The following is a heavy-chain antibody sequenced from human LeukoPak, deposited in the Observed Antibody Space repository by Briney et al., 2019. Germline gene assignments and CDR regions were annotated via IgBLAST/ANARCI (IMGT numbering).Heavy chain of an antibody. CDR2: ISSSGSTI. CDR1: GFTFSSYE. CDR3: AELGITMIGGV. V-gene: IGHV3-48*03. Sequence: GGSLRLSCAASGFTFSSYEMNGVRQAPGKGLEGVSYISSSGSTIYYADSVKGRFTISRDNAKSSLYLQMNSLRAEDTAVYYCAELGITMIGGVWGKGTTVTISS. J-gene: IGHJ6*04. D-gene: IGHD3-10*02.